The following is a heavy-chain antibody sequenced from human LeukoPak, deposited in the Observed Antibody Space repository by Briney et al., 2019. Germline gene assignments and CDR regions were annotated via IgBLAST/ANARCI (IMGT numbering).Heavy chain of an antibody. V-gene: IGHV6-1*01. J-gene: IGHJ5*02. CDR3: ARKQSGSSSGYYRNWFDP. D-gene: IGHD3-22*01. CDR1: GGSVSSNSAA. Sequence: SQTLSLTCAISGGSVSSNSAAWNWIRQSPSRGLEWLGRTYYRSKWYNDYAVSVKSRITINPDTSKNQFSLQLNSVTPEDTAVYYCARKQSGSSSGYYRNWFDPWGQGTLVTVSS. CDR2: TYYRSKWYN.